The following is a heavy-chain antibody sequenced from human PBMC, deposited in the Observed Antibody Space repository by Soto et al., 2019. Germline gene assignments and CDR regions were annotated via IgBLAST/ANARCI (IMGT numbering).Heavy chain of an antibody. V-gene: IGHV1-2*04. Sequence: ASVKVSCKASGYTFTGYYMHWVRQAPGQGLEWMGWINPNSGGTNYAQKFQGWVTMTRDTSISTAYMELSRLRSDDTAVYYCARVGDAYSSSSLTFGMXVWGQGTTVTVSS. CDR1: GYTFTGYY. J-gene: IGHJ6*02. CDR2: INPNSGGT. CDR3: ARVGDAYSSSSLTFGMXV. D-gene: IGHD6-6*01.